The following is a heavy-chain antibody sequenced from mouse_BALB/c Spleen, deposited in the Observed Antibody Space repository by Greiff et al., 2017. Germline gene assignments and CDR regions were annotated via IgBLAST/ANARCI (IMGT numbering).Heavy chain of an antibody. V-gene: IGHV1-80*01. CDR3: ARWDYDYDVNY. Sequence: VKLQESGAELVRPGSSVKISCKASGYAFSSYWMNWVKQRPGQGLEWIGQIYPGDGDTNYNGKFKGKATLTADKSSSTAYMQLSSLTSEDSAVYFCARWDYDYDVNYWGQGTSVTVSS. J-gene: IGHJ4*01. D-gene: IGHD2-4*01. CDR2: IYPGDGDT. CDR1: GYAFSSYW.